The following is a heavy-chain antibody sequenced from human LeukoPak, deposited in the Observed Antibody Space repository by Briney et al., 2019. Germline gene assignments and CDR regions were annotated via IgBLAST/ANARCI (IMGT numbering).Heavy chain of an antibody. CDR1: GYTFTSYY. D-gene: IGHD3-22*01. V-gene: IGHV1-46*01. J-gene: IGHJ4*02. CDR2: INPSGGST. Sequence: GASVKVSCKASGYTFTSYYMHWVRRAPGQGLESMGIINPSGGSTSYAQKFQGRVTMTRDMSTSTVYMELSSLRSEDTAVYYCARDPYYDSSGYSFDYWGQGTLVTVSS. CDR3: ARDPYYDSSGYSFDY.